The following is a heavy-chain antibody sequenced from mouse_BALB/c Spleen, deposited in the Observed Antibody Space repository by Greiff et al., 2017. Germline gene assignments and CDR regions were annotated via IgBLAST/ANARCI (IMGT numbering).Heavy chain of an antibody. CDR3: TREGYDYDAGNYYAMDY. J-gene: IGHJ4*01. CDR1: GFTFSSYT. D-gene: IGHD2-4*01. Sequence: EVKLVESGGGLVKPGGSLKLSCAASGFTFSSYTMSWVRQTPAKRLEWVATISSGGSYTYYPDSVKGRFTISRDNAKNTLYLQMSSLKSEDTAMYYCTREGYDYDAGNYYAMDYWGQGTSVTVSS. V-gene: IGHV5-6-4*01. CDR2: ISSGGSYT.